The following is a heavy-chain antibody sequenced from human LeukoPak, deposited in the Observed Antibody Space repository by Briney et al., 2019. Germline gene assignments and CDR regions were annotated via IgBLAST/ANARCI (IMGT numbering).Heavy chain of an antibody. D-gene: IGHD3-3*01. V-gene: IGHV4-59*08. J-gene: IGHJ4*02. CDR2: IYYSEST. Sequence: SETLSLTCTVSGGSISGYYWSWIRQPPGKGLEWIGYIYYSESTNYNPSLKSRVTISVDTSKNQFSLKLSSVTAADTAVYYCARIHFGVVRGDFDYWGQGTLVTVSS. CDR1: GGSISGYY. CDR3: ARIHFGVVRGDFDY.